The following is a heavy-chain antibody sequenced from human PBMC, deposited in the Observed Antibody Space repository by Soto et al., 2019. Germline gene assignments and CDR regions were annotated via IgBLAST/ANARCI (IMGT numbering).Heavy chain of an antibody. D-gene: IGHD3-3*01. V-gene: IGHV1-24*01. J-gene: IGHJ4*02. Sequence: ASVKVSCKVSGYTLTELSMHWVRQAPGKGLEWMGGFDPEDGETIYAQKFQGRVTMTEDTSTDTAYMELSSLRSEDTAVYYCATDRSVDFWSGYYGIWGQGTLVTVSS. CDR3: ATDRSVDFWSGYYGI. CDR2: FDPEDGET. CDR1: GYTLTELS.